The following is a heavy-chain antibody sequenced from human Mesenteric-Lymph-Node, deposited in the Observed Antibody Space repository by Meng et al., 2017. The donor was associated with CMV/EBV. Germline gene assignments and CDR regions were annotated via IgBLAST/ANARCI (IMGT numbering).Heavy chain of an antibody. CDR3: ARTEWLQPFDH. CDR2: IHYSGST. CDR1: GVSISSYY. J-gene: IGHJ4*02. D-gene: IGHD5-12*01. V-gene: IGHV4-59*13. Sequence: SETLSLTCTVSGVSISSYYWSWMRQPPGKGLEWIGHIHYSGSTSFNPSLKSRVTISVYSSKNQFSLKLSSVTAADTAVYYCARTEWLQPFDHLGQGTLVTVSS.